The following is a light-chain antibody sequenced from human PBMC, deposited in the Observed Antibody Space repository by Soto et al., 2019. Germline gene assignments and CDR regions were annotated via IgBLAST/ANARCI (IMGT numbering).Light chain of an antibody. Sequence: EIVLTQSPGTLSLSPGERATLSCRASQSVRSTSLVWYQQKPGQAPRLLIYGASSRATGIPDRFSGSGSGTDFTLASSRLEPEDSAVYYCQQYGSSSWTFGQGNRVEIK. CDR2: GAS. J-gene: IGKJ1*01. CDR1: QSVRSTS. V-gene: IGKV3-20*01. CDR3: QQYGSSSWT.